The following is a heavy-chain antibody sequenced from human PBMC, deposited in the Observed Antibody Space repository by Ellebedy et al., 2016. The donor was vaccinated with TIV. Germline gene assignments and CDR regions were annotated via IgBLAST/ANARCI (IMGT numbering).Heavy chain of an antibody. CDR3: ARDSAMIVVDHDY. V-gene: IGHV3-48*02. CDR2: ISGSSSTI. CDR1: GFTFSTYS. D-gene: IGHD3-22*01. J-gene: IGHJ4*02. Sequence: GESLKISXAASGFTFSTYSMNWVRQAPGKGLEWVSYISGSSSTIYYADSVKGRFTISRDNAKNSLYLQMNSLRDEDTAVYYCARDSAMIVVDHDYWGQGTLVIVSS.